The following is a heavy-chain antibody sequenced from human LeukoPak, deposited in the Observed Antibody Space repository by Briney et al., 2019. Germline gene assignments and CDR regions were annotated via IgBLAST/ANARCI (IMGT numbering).Heavy chain of an antibody. Sequence: GGSLRLSCVVSDFSVSNYYMNWVRQAPGKGLEWVSAISGSGGSTYYADSVKGRFTISRDNSKNTLYLQMNSLRAEDTAVYYCARESGYSYGYAFDIWGQGTMVTVSS. D-gene: IGHD5-18*01. CDR3: ARESGYSYGYAFDI. CDR1: DFSVSNYY. J-gene: IGHJ3*02. V-gene: IGHV3-23*01. CDR2: ISGSGGST.